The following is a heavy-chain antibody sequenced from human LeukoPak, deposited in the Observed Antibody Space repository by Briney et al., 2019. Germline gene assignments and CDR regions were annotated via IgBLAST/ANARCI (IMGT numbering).Heavy chain of an antibody. J-gene: IGHJ6*03. CDR1: GVSISPYY. V-gene: IGHV4-4*07. CDR2: IYTSGST. CDR3: ARVSCTSASCSYYYYMDV. D-gene: IGHD2-2*01. Sequence: SETLSLTFTVSGVSISPYYWSWIRQPAGKGLEWIGRIYTSGSTNYNPSLKSRVTMSIDTSKNQFSLKLTSVTAADTAVYHCARVSCTSASCSYYYYMDVWGKGTTVTVSS.